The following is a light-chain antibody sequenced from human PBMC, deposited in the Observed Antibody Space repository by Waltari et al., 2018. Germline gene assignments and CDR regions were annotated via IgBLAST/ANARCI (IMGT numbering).Light chain of an antibody. J-gene: IGLJ1*01. Sequence: QSARTQPASVSGSPGQSITISCTRTNSDLGSYNLVSWYQQHPGKAPKFMIYEVSKRPSGVSNRFSGSKSGNTASLTISEIQAEDEADYYCCSYAGGGTFVFGTGTKVTVL. CDR1: NSDLGSYNL. V-gene: IGLV2-23*02. CDR3: CSYAGGGTFV. CDR2: EVS.